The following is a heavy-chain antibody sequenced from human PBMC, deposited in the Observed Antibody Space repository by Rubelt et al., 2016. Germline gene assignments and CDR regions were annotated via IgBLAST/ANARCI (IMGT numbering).Heavy chain of an antibody. CDR3: ARAVSYYDSSGDGYYYYMDV. D-gene: IGHD3-22*01. CDR2: IYYSGST. Sequence: QLQLQESGPGLVKPPETLSLTCTVSGGSISSSSYYWGWIRQPPGKGLEWIGSIYYSGSTYYKPSLKSRVTIAVDTSKNQFSLKLSSVTAADTAVYYCARAVSYYDSSGDGYYYYMDVWGKGTTVTVSS. V-gene: IGHV4-39*07. J-gene: IGHJ6*03. CDR1: GGSISSSSYY.